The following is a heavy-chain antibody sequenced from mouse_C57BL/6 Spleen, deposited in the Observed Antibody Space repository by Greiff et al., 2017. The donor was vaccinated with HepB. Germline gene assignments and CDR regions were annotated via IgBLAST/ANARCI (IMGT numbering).Heavy chain of an antibody. J-gene: IGHJ1*03. D-gene: IGHD1-1*01. V-gene: IGHV5-9-1*02. Sequence: EVKLMESGEGLVKPGGSLKLSCAASGFTFSSYAMSWVRQTPEKRLEWVAYISSGGDYIYYADTVKGRFTISRDNARNTLYLQMSSLKSEDTAMYYCTRDSYYYGSIWYFDVWGTGTTVTVSS. CDR2: ISSGGDYI. CDR3: TRDSYYYGSIWYFDV. CDR1: GFTFSSYA.